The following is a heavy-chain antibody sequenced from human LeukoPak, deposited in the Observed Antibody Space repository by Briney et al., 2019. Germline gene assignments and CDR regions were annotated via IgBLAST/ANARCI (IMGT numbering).Heavy chain of an antibody. V-gene: IGHV4-59*08. CDR1: GGSISGYY. J-gene: IGHJ4*02. CDR3: ARQDGYSGYDGGFDS. Sequence: SETLSLTCTVSGGSISGYYWSWIRQPPGKGLEGIGYIYYSGSTKYNPSLKSRATISVDTSKNQFSLKLSSVTAADTAVYYCARQDGYSGYDGGFDSWGQGTLVTVSS. CDR2: IYYSGST. D-gene: IGHD5-12*01.